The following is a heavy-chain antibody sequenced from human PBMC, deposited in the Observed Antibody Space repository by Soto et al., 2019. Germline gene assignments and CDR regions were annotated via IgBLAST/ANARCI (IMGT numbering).Heavy chain of an antibody. CDR3: AELTATYSKFSI. V-gene: IGHV4-31*03. Sequence: PSETLSLTCTVSGDSITAGGHYWAWIRQHPEKGLEWLGYIHYSGTTDYNPSLKSRLTVSVDTSKNQFSLSLSSVTAADTAIYYCAELTATYSKFSIWGRGTLVTVSS. D-gene: IGHD2-21*02. CDR2: IHYSGTT. CDR1: GDSITAGGHY. J-gene: IGHJ2*01.